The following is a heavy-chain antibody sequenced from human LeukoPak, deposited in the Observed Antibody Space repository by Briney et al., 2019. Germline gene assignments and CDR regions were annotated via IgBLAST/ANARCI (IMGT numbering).Heavy chain of an antibody. D-gene: IGHD3-3*01. CDR1: GFTFSTYS. Sequence: GGSLRLSCAASGFTFSTYSMNWVRQAPGKGLEWVSYISSSSSAVYYAAPVKGRFTISRDDSKNTVYLQMDSLKAEDTAVYYCPTSGNPSLTDIWGQGTMVTVSS. J-gene: IGHJ3*02. CDR2: ISSSSSAV. CDR3: PTSGNPSLTDI. V-gene: IGHV3-48*01.